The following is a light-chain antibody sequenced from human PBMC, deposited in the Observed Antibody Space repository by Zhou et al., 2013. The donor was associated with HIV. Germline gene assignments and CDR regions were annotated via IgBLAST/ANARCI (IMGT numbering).Light chain of an antibody. V-gene: IGLV2-14*03. CDR3: NSYTGSSTLVI. J-gene: IGLJ2*01. CDR1: SSDIGTYNY. CDR2: DVS. Sequence: QSALTQPASVSGSPGQSITITCTGTSSDIGTYNYVSWYQQHPNRAPKLMIYDVSNRPSGISNRFSGSKSGNTASLTISRLQTEDEADYYCNSYTGSSTLVIFGGGTKLTVL.